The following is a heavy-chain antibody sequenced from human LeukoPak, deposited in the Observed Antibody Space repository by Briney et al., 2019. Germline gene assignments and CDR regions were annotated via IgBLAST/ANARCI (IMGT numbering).Heavy chain of an antibody. Sequence: GGSLRLSCAASGFTFSSYAMHWGREAPGKGLEYVSDISINGGSTYYAKSVRGRFTISRDNSKNTLYLQMGSLRAEDMAVYYCARDGERRLEPPTYYYYYYYMDVWGKGTTVTVSS. CDR2: ISINGGST. CDR3: ARDGERRLEPPTYYYYYYYMDV. D-gene: IGHD1-1*01. V-gene: IGHV3-64*01. CDR1: GFTFSSYA. J-gene: IGHJ6*03.